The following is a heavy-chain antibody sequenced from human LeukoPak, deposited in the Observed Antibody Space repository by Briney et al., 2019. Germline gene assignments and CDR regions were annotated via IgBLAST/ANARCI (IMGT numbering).Heavy chain of an antibody. CDR1: GGSISNSGHY. Sequence: SETLSLTCTVSGGSISNSGHYWGWVRQPPGKGLEWIGSIKYSGTTNYNPALQSRVTISVDTSKKQFSLRLSSVTAADTAVYHCARHFDSPGFSPYEDRFDSWGQGTLVTVSS. V-gene: IGHV4-39*01. CDR2: IKYSGTT. D-gene: IGHD5-12*01. J-gene: IGHJ5*01. CDR3: ARHFDSPGFSPYEDRFDS.